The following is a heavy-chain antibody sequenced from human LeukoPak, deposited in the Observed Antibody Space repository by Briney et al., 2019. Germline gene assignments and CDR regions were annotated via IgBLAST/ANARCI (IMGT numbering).Heavy chain of an antibody. D-gene: IGHD2-2*01. J-gene: IGHJ4*02. CDR2: IYYSGST. CDR1: GGSISSGGYY. V-gene: IGHV4-31*03. Sequence: SETLSLTCTVSGGSISSGGYYWSWIRQHPGKGLEWIGYIYYSGSTYYNPSLKSRVTISVDTSKNQFSLKLSSVTAADTAVYYCARTRIVVVPTRWQPSFDYWGQGTLVTVSS. CDR3: ARTRIVVVPTRWQPSFDY.